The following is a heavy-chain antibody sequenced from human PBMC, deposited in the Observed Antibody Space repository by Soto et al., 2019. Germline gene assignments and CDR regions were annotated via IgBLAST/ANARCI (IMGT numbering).Heavy chain of an antibody. CDR3: ARDSPPVDY. Sequence: QVQLVQSGAEVKKPGASVKVSCKASGYTFSNYGISWVRQAPGQGLEWMGWISAYNGNTKYAQKLQGRVTMTTDTSTRTDYMELRSLRADDTAVYYCARDSPPVDYWGQGTLVNVSS. J-gene: IGHJ4*02. CDR1: GYTFSNYG. CDR2: ISAYNGNT. V-gene: IGHV1-18*01.